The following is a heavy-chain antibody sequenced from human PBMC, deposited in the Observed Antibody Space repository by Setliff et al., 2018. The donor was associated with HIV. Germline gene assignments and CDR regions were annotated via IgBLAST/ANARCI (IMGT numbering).Heavy chain of an antibody. V-gene: IGHV1-46*01. CDR1: GYTFTSYY. CDR2: INPSGDTT. D-gene: IGHD6-19*01. J-gene: IGHJ6*02. Sequence: GASVKVSCKTSGYTFTSYYIHWVRQAPGQGLEWMGIINPSGDTTRYAQKFQGRVTMTRDTSTSTVYMELSSLRSEDAAVYYCARPAAPVTGHSYHYGMDVWGQGTTVTVSS. CDR3: ARPAAPVTGHSYHYGMDV.